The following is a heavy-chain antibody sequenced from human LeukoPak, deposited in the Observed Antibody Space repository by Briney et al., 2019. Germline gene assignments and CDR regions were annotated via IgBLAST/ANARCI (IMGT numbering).Heavy chain of an antibody. V-gene: IGHV3-30*04. D-gene: IGHD3-10*01. CDR3: ARGNSWSYDY. J-gene: IGHJ4*02. CDR2: ISYDGSNK. CDR1: GFTFSSYA. Sequence: GGSLRLSCAASGFTFSSYAMHWVRQAPGKGLEWVAVISYDGSNKYYADSVKGRFTISRDNSKNTLYLQMNSLRAEDTAVYYCARGNSWSYDYWGQGTLVTVSS.